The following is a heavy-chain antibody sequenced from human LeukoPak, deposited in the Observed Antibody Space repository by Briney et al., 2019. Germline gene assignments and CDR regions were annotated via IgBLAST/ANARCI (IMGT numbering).Heavy chain of an antibody. J-gene: IGHJ4*02. CDR1: GYTFTSYD. D-gene: IGHD3-9*01. V-gene: IGHV1-8*01. CDR2: MNPNSGNT. CDR3: ARFLRYFDWLPEDY. Sequence: ASVKVSCMASGYTFTSYDINWVRQATGQGLEWMGWMNPNSGNTGYAQKFQGRVTMTRNTSISTTYMELSSLRSEDTAVYYCARFLRYFDWLPEDYWGQGTLVTVSS.